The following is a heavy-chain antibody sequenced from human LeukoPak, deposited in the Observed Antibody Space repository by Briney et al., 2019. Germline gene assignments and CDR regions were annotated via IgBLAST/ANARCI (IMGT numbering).Heavy chain of an antibody. J-gene: IGHJ6*04. V-gene: IGHV3-72*01. CDR1: GFTFSDHY. CDR2: TRNKANSYTT. CDR3: ATISRVDV. Sequence: GGSLRLSCAASGFTFSDHYMDWVRQAPGKGLEWVGRTRNKANSYTTEYAASVKGRFTISRDDSKNSLYLQMNSLKTEDTAVYYCATISRVDVWGKGTTVTVSS.